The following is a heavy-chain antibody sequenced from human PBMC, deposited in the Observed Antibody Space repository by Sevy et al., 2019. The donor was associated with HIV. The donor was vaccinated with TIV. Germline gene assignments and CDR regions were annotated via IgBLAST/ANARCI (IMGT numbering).Heavy chain of an antibody. CDR2: IKQDGSEA. CDR1: GFDFRNFW. CDR3: VRDKEVGASILDA. V-gene: IGHV3-7*03. D-gene: IGHD1-26*01. Sequence: GGSLRLSCVASGFDFRNFWMSWVCQAPGKGLEYVADIKQDGSEAYYVDSVKGRFTISRDNAKNSLYLQMNSLRDEDTAMYFCVRDKEVGASILDAWGQGTPVTVSS. J-gene: IGHJ5*02.